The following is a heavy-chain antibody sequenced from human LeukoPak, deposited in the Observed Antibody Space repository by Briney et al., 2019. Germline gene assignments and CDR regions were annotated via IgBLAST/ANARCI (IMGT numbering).Heavy chain of an antibody. D-gene: IGHD6-19*01. CDR1: GYSFTSYW. V-gene: IGHV5-51*01. CDR2: IYPGDSDT. J-gene: IGHJ6*02. CDR3: ARRGIAVAGTRTYYGMDV. Sequence: GESLKISCKGSGYSFTSYWIGWVRQMPGKGLEWMEIIYPGDSDTRYSPSFQGQVTISADKSISTAYLQWSSLKASDTAMYYCARRGIAVAGTRTYYGMDVWGQGTTVTVSS.